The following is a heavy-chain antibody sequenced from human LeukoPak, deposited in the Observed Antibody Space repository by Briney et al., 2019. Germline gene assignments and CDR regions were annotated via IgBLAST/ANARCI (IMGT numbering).Heavy chain of an antibody. CDR3: ARDISYGSGSPFYFDS. V-gene: IGHV3-7*01. CDR2: IKQDGSEK. J-gene: IGHJ4*02. D-gene: IGHD3-10*01. CDR1: GFTFSSYW. Sequence: GGSLRLSCAASGFTFSSYWMSWVRQAPGKGLEWVANIKQDGSEKYYVDSVKGRFTISRDNAKNSLYLQMNSLRAEDTAVYYCARDISYGSGSPFYFDSWGQGTLVTVSS.